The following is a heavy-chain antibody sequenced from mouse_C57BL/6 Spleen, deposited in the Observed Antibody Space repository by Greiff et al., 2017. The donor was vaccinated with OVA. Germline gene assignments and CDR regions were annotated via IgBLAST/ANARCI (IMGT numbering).Heavy chain of an antibody. CDR2: IYPGSGST. CDR1: GYTFTSYW. Sequence: QVQLQQSGAELVKPGASVKMSCKASGYTFTSYWINWVKQRPGQGLEWIGDIYPGSGSTNYNEKFKSKATLTVDTSSITAYMQLSILTSEDSAVYYCARSVYYDPYYFDYWGQGTTLTVSS. J-gene: IGHJ2*01. D-gene: IGHD2-4*01. V-gene: IGHV1-55*01. CDR3: ARSVYYDPYYFDY.